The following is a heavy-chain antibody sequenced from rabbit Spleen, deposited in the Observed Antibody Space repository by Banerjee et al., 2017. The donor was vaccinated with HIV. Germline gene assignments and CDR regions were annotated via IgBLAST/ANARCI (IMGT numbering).Heavy chain of an antibody. D-gene: IGHD8-1*01. Sequence: QEQLVESGGGLVQPTGSLTLTCKASGFSFGDRDVMCWVRQAPGKGLEWIACIASGNSGYTYYATWATGRFTISKTSSTTVTLRMTSLTAADTATYFCARDTGSSFSSYGMDLWGPGTLVTVS. CDR1: GFSFGDRDV. V-gene: IGHV1S45*01. CDR2: IASGNSGYT. J-gene: IGHJ6*01. CDR3: ARDTGSSFSSYGMDL.